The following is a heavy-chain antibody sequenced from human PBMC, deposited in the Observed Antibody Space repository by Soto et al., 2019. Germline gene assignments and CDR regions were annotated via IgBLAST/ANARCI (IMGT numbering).Heavy chain of an antibody. D-gene: IGHD3-22*01. CDR1: GFTFSSYG. J-gene: IGHJ4*02. CDR2: ISYDGSNK. CDR3: AKDVSYYDSSGYYHKDY. Sequence: PGGSLRLSCAASGFTFSSYGMHLVRQAPGKGLEWVAVISYDGSNKYYADAVGGRFTISRDNSKNTLYLQMNSMRAEDTAVYYCAKDVSYYDSSGYYHKDYWAQGTLVTVSS. V-gene: IGHV3-30*18.